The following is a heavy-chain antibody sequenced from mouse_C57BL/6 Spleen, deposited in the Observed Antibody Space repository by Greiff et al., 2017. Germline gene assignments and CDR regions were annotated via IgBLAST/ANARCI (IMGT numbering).Heavy chain of an antibody. CDR3: ARALYGSSYWYFDV. CDR1: GFTFSSYT. CDR2: ISGGGGNT. V-gene: IGHV5-9*01. D-gene: IGHD1-1*01. J-gene: IGHJ1*03. Sequence: EVKLVESGGGLVKPGGSLKLSCAASGFTFSSYTMSWVRQTPEKRLEWVATISGGGGNTYYPDSVKGRFTISRDNAKNTLYLQMSSLRSEDTALYYCARALYGSSYWYFDVWGTGTTVTVSS.